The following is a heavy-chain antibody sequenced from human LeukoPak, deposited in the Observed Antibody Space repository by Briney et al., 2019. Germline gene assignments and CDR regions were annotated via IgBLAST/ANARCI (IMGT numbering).Heavy chain of an antibody. Sequence: ASVKVSCKASGYTFTGYYMHWVRQAPGQGLEWMGWINPNSGGTNYAQKFQGRVTMTRDTSISTAYMELSRLRSDDTAVYYCARGASTSTYYDSSGYPYFDYWGQGTLVTDSS. D-gene: IGHD3-22*01. CDR1: GYTFTGYY. CDR3: ARGASTSTYYDSSGYPYFDY. V-gene: IGHV1-2*02. J-gene: IGHJ4*02. CDR2: INPNSGGT.